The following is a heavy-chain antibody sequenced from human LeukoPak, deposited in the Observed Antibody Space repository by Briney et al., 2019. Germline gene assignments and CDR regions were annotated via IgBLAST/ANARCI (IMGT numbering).Heavy chain of an antibody. CDR3: ARDRAVRAAAAPIDY. CDR1: GFTFSSYG. Sequence: GSLRLSCAASGFTFSSYGMHWVRQAPGKGLEWVAVIWYDGSNKYYPDSVKGRFTVSRDNSKNTLYLQMNSLRAEDTAVYYCARDRAVRAAAAPIDYWGQGTLVTVSS. CDR2: IWYDGSNK. V-gene: IGHV3-33*01. D-gene: IGHD6-13*01. J-gene: IGHJ4*02.